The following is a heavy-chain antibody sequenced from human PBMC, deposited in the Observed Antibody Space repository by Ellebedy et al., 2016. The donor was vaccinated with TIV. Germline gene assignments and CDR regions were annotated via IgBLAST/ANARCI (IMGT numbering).Heavy chain of an antibody. V-gene: IGHV3-23*01. CDR2: ISAGGLSA. CDR1: GFRFSNYA. D-gene: IGHD4-17*01. CDR3: AKGAVTMHYYYGMDV. Sequence: GGSLRLXCVASGFRFSNYAMTWVRQAPGKGLQWVSAISAGGLSAYYADPVKGRFTISRDKSKHTLYLQMTSRRAEDTAVYYCAKGAVTMHYYYGMDVWGQGTTVTVS. J-gene: IGHJ6*02.